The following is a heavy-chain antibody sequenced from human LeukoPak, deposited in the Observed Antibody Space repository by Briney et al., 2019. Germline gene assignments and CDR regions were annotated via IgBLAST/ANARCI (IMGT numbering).Heavy chain of an antibody. CDR2: ISGSGGST. J-gene: IGHJ4*02. Sequence: GGSLRLYCAASGFTFSSYAMSWVRQAPGKGLEWVSAISGSGGSTYYADSVKGRFTISRDNSKNTLYLQMNSLRTEDTAVYYCAKDGYGNPSFFDYWGQGTLVTVSS. V-gene: IGHV3-23*01. CDR3: AKDGYGNPSFFDY. CDR1: GFTFSSYA. D-gene: IGHD5-18*01.